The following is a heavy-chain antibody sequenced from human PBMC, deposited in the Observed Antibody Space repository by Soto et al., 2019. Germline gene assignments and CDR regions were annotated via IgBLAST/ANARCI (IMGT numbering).Heavy chain of an antibody. V-gene: IGHV3-11*04. J-gene: IGHJ6*02. CDR3: ARDSYAPHV. D-gene: IGHD4-17*01. Sequence: GSLRLSCGASGFTFSNYYMSWIRQAPGKGLEWVSYISSTGRTIYYADSVKGRFTVSRDNAQNTVFLEMKNLRAEDTAVYYCARDSYAPHVWGQGTTVTAP. CDR1: GFTFSNYY. CDR2: ISSTGRTI.